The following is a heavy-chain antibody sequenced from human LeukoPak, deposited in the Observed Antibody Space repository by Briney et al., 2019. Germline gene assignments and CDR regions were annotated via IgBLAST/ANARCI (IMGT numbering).Heavy chain of an antibody. CDR1: GFTVSSNY. J-gene: IGHJ4*02. CDR3: ARDPGSPRDY. Sequence: GSLRLSCAAYGFTVSSNYMSWVRQAPGKGLEWVSVIYSGGSTYYADSVKGRFTISRDNSKNTLYLQMNSLRAEDTAVYYCARDPGSPRDYWGQGTLVTVSS. V-gene: IGHV3-66*02. CDR2: IYSGGST.